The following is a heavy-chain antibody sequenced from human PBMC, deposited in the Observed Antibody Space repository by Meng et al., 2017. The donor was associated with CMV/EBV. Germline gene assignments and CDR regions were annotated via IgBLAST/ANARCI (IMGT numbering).Heavy chain of an antibody. CDR1: GYTFTSYV. D-gene: IGHD3-3*01. J-gene: IGHJ3*02. Sequence: ASVKVSCKASGYTFTSYVINWVRQATGQGLEWMGWMNPNSGNTGYAQKFQGRVTITRNTSISTAYMELSSLRSEDTAVYYCARNPQKGYDFWSGYSQTWNDAFDIWGQGTMVTVSS. CDR2: MNPNSGNT. V-gene: IGHV1-8*03. CDR3: ARNPQKGYDFWSGYSQTWNDAFDI.